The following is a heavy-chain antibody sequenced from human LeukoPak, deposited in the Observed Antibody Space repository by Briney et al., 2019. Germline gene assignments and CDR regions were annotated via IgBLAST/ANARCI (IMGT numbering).Heavy chain of an antibody. V-gene: IGHV3-30*04. Sequence: GRSLRLSCAASGFTLSSYVIHWVRQAPGKGLEWVAVISNDGSNKDYADSVKGRFTISRDNSKNTLHLQMNSLRPEDTAVYYCARDPDELGQYYFDYWGQGTLVTVSS. D-gene: IGHD7-27*01. CDR2: ISNDGSNK. CDR1: GFTLSSYV. J-gene: IGHJ4*02. CDR3: ARDPDELGQYYFDY.